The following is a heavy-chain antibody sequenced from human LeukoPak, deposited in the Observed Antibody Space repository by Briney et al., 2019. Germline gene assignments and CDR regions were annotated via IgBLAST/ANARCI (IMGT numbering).Heavy chain of an antibody. CDR1: GGPINSDYW. D-gene: IGHD3-3*01. CDR3: ARHDDFLSPYDY. Sequence: PSETLSLTCAVSGGPINSDYWWTWVRQSPGKGLEWIGEISHTGSVNYNLSLESRVTISTDKSKNQFSLMLRSVAAADTAVYYCARHDDFLSPYDYWGQGVLVTVSS. V-gene: IGHV4-4*02. J-gene: IGHJ4*02. CDR2: ISHTGSV.